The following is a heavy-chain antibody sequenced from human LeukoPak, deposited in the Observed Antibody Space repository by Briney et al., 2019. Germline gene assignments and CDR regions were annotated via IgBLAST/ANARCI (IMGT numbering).Heavy chain of an antibody. J-gene: IGHJ3*02. Sequence: SETLSLTCTVSGGSISSYYWSWIRQPAGKGLEWIGRIYTSGSTNYNPSLKSRVTMSVDTSKNQFSLKLSSVTAADTAVYYCARTGYSYVQELIDIWGQGTMVTVSS. CDR2: IYTSGST. V-gene: IGHV4-4*07. CDR3: ARTGYSYVQELIDI. D-gene: IGHD5-18*01. CDR1: GGSISSYY.